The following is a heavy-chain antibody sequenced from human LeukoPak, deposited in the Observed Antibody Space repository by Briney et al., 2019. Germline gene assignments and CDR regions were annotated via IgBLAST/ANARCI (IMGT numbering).Heavy chain of an antibody. Sequence: PSETLSLTCAVYGGSFSGYYWSWIRQPPGKGPEWIGEINHSGSTNYNPSLKSRVTISVDTSKNQFSLKLSSVTAADTAVYYCATLYGSGTTEDYFDYWGQGTLVTVSS. CDR1: GGSFSGYY. J-gene: IGHJ4*02. CDR2: INHSGST. V-gene: IGHV4-34*01. CDR3: ATLYGSGTTEDYFDY. D-gene: IGHD3-10*01.